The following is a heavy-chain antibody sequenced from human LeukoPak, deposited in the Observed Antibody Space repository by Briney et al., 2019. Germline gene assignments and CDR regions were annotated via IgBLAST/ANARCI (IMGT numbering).Heavy chain of an antibody. V-gene: IGHV7-4-1*02. J-gene: IGHJ3*02. CDR1: GYTFTSYA. Sequence: GASVKVSCKASGYTFTSYAMNWVRQAPGQGLEWMGWINTNTGNPTYAQGFTGRFVFSLDTSVSTAYLQTSSLKAEDTAVYYCAREMDSYDILTGYYNVMGWNAFDIWGQGTMVTVSS. CDR2: INTNTGNP. D-gene: IGHD3-9*01. CDR3: AREMDSYDILTGYYNVMGWNAFDI.